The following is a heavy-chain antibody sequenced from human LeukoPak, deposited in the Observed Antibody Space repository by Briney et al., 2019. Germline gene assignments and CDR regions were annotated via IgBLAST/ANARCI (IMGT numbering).Heavy chain of an antibody. CDR3: AKDARRSSGWYFFDH. V-gene: IGHV3-23*01. J-gene: IGHJ4*02. CDR1: GFAFSRQD. D-gene: IGHD6-19*01. CDR2: ISDSGDRT. Sequence: GGSLRLSCAASGFAFSRQDMGWVRQAPGKGLEWVSAISDSGDRTYYVDSVKGRFTISRDNSKNTLYLQMNSLRAADTAVYYCAKDARRSSGWYFFDHWGQGILVTVSS.